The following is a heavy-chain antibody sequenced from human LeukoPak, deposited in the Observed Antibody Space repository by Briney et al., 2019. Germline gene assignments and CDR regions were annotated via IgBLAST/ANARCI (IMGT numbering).Heavy chain of an antibody. J-gene: IGHJ6*03. D-gene: IGHD4-11*01. CDR3: ARGGPTVSDRPYYYYYYMDV. V-gene: IGHV1-69*13. Sequence: ASVKVSCKASGGTFSSYAISWVRQAPGQGLEWMGGIIPIFGTANYAQKFQGRVTITADESTSTAYMELSSLRSEDTAVYYCARGGPTVSDRPYYYYYYMDVWGKGTTVTVSS. CDR1: GGTFSSYA. CDR2: IIPIFGTA.